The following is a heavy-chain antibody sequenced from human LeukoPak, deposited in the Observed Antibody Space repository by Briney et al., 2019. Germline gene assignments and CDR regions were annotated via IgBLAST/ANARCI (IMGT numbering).Heavy chain of an antibody. J-gene: IGHJ3*02. D-gene: IGHD4-23*01. V-gene: IGHV3-30-3*01. Sequence: PGGSLRLSCAASGFTFSSYAMHWVRQAPGKGLEWVAVISYDGSNKYYADSVKGRFTISRDNSKNTLYLQMNSLRAEDTAVYYCARDRGGHRWSDAFDIWGQGTMVTVSS. CDR1: GFTFSSYA. CDR2: ISYDGSNK. CDR3: ARDRGGHRWSDAFDI.